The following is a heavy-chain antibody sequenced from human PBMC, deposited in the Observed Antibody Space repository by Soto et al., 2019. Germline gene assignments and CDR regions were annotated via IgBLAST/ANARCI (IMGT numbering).Heavy chain of an antibody. CDR3: ARGFGELALLDV. CDR1: GLMFNRDA. V-gene: IGHV3-33*01. J-gene: IGHJ6*02. Sequence: QVQLVESGGGVVQPGRSLRLSCAASGLMFNRDAMHWVRQAPGRGLEWVAVIWYDGSNKYYADSVTGRVTISRDNSKNTLFLQMNSLRAEDTAVYHCARGFGELALLDVWGQGTTVTVSS. D-gene: IGHD3-10*01. CDR2: IWYDGSNK.